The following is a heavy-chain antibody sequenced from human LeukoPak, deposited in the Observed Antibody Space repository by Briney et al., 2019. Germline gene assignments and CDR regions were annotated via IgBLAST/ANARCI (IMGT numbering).Heavy chain of an antibody. D-gene: IGHD2-2*01. J-gene: IGHJ6*04. CDR2: MNPNSGNT. Sequence: KVFSPTSGNTLNRYDINRVGHAIGKKIEWMGWMNPNSGNTGYAQKFQGRVTMTRNTSISTAYMELSSLRSEDTAVYYCARGDSYQLRGDVWGKGTTVTVSS. CDR1: GNTLNRYD. CDR3: ARGDSYQLRGDV. V-gene: IGHV1-8*01.